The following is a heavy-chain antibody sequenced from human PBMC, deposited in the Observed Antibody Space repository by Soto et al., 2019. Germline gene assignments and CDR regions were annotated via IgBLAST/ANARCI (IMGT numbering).Heavy chain of an antibody. J-gene: IGHJ4*02. Sequence: QVQLVESGGGVVQPGRSPRLSCAASGFTFSSYGMHWVRQAPGKGLEWVAVISSDGSDKYYADSVKGRFTISRDNSNNTLYLQMNSLRAEDTAVFYCAKNPELYVWGLEGYFDYWGQGTLVTVSS. CDR2: ISSDGSDK. V-gene: IGHV3-30*18. CDR1: GFTFSSYG. D-gene: IGHD3-16*01. CDR3: AKNPELYVWGLEGYFDY.